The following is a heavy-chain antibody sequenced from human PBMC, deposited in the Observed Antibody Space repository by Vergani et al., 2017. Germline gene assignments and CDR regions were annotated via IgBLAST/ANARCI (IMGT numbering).Heavy chain of an antibody. Sequence: QVQLQESGPGLVKPSQTLSLTCTVSGGSISSGGYYWSWIRQHPGKGLEWIGYIYYSGSTYDNPSLKSRFTIAVDTSKNQFSLKLSSVTAAATAVYYCARAGGYCSGGSCYSGHSGTGIWGQGTMVTVSS. D-gene: IGHD2-15*01. J-gene: IGHJ3*02. CDR3: ARAGGYCSGGSCYSGHSGTGI. V-gene: IGHV4-31*03. CDR2: IYYSGST. CDR1: GGSISSGGYY.